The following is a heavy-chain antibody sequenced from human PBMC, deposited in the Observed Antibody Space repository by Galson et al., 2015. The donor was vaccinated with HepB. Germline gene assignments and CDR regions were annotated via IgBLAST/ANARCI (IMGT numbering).Heavy chain of an antibody. V-gene: IGHV3-21*01. Sequence: SLRLSCAASGFTFRSYSMNWVRQAPGRGLEWVSSIISSSSYIFYADSVKGRFTISRDNAKNSLYLQLNSLRAEDTAVYYCARDLGFRDVDAFDVWGQGTMVTVSS. CDR3: ARDLGFRDVDAFDV. CDR1: GFTFRSYS. J-gene: IGHJ3*01. CDR2: IISSSSYI. D-gene: IGHD3-10*01.